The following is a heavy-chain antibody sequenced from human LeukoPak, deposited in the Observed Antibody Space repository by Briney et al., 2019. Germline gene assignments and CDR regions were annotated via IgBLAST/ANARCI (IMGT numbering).Heavy chain of an antibody. J-gene: IGHJ4*02. D-gene: IGHD3-22*01. CDR2: ISGSGGST. CDR3: AKTNWDYYDSSGGRYYFDY. CDR1: GFTFSSYA. Sequence: GGSLRLSCAASGFTFSSYAMSWVRQAPGKGLEWVSAISGSGGSTYYADSVKGRFTISRDNSKNTLYLQMNSLRAEDTAVYYCAKTNWDYYDSSGGRYYFDYWGQGTLVTVSS. V-gene: IGHV3-23*01.